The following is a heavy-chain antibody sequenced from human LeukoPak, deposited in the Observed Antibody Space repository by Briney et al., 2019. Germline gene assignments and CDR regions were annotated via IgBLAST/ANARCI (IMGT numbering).Heavy chain of an antibody. V-gene: IGHV4-59*01. J-gene: IGHJ4*02. Sequence: PSETLSLPCSVSGGSINTYYWTWIRLSPGKGLDWIGYIYYSGTTNYNPSLKSRVSMSVDTSRNQFSLRLSSVTAADTAIYYCARGTVQMGMGERFFDFWGQGTLVTVSS. D-gene: IGHD3-16*01. CDR2: IYYSGTT. CDR1: GGSINTYY. CDR3: ARGTVQMGMGERFFDF.